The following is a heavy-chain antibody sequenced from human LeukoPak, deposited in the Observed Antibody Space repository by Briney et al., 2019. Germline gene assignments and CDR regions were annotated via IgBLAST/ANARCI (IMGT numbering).Heavy chain of an antibody. CDR1: GFTFSSYG. J-gene: IGHJ4*02. CDR2: IWYDGSNK. D-gene: IGHD4-17*01. Sequence: GSLRLSCAASGFTFSSYGMHWVRQAPGKGLEWVALIWYDGSNKYYADSVKGRFTISRDNSKNTLYLQMNSLRAEDTAVYYCARADYGDYLAHFDYWGQGTLVTVSS. CDR3: ARADYGDYLAHFDY. V-gene: IGHV3-33*01.